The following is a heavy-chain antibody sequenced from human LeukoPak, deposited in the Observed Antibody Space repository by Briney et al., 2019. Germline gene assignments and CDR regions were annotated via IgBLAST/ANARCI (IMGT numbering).Heavy chain of an antibody. V-gene: IGHV1-2*02. CDR1: GYTFTGYY. CDR3: ARGWELLWGEVNDWFDP. CDR2: INPNSGGT. D-gene: IGHD1-26*01. J-gene: IGHJ5*02. Sequence: ASVKVSCKASGYTFTGYYMHGVRQAPGQGLEWTGWINPNSGGTNYAQKFQGRVTMTRDTSISTAYMELSRLRSGDTAVYYCARGWELLWGEVNDWFDPWGQGILVIVSS.